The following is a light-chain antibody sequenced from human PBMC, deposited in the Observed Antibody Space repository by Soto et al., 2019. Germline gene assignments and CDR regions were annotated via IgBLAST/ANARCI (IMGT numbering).Light chain of an antibody. J-gene: IGKJ1*01. V-gene: IGKV3-11*01. CDR1: ENVYNY. Sequence: EIVLTPSPATLSLSPGERATLSCRASENVYNYLAWYQQIPGQPPRLLIYDASNRAAGVPARFSGSGSGTDFTLTISSLEPEDFAVYYCQQRNDWPRTFGQGTKVDIK. CDR3: QQRNDWPRT. CDR2: DAS.